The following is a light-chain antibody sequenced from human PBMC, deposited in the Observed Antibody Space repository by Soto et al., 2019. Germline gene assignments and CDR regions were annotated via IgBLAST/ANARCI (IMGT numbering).Light chain of an antibody. J-gene: IGLJ2*01. CDR1: SFNVGGNT. CDR2: SNN. CDR3: ATWYDSLNGVV. Sequence: QSVLTQPPSASGTPGQRVTISCSGSSFNVGGNTVNWYQQVTGTAPKFLINSNNQRPSGVPDRFSGSKSGTSASLDISGLQSEDEADYYCATWYDSLNGVVFGGGTKLTVL. V-gene: IGLV1-44*01.